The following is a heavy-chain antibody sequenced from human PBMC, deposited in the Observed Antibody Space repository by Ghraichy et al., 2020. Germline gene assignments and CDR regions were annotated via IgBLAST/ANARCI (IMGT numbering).Heavy chain of an antibody. J-gene: IGHJ4*02. D-gene: IGHD2-21*01. CDR3: AREVGNFDY. V-gene: IGHV3-23*01. Sequence: GGSLRLSCVASGFTFSSYAMSWVRQAPGKGLEWVSVISGSGGSTYYADSVKGRFTISRDNSKNTLYLQMNSLRADDTAVYYCAREVGNFDYWGQGTLVTVSS. CDR1: GFTFSSYA. CDR2: ISGSGGST.